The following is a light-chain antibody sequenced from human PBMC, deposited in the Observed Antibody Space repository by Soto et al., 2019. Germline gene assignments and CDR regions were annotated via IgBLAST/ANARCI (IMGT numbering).Light chain of an antibody. CDR3: SSYTSSSFVV. J-gene: IGLJ2*01. Sequence: QSALTQPASVSGSPGQSITISCTGTSSDVGGYNYVSWYQQHPGKAPKLMIYDVSNRPSGVSNRFSGSKSGNTASLTISGLQAEDEADYYCSSYTSSSFVVFGRGTKVTVL. CDR1: SSDVGGYNY. V-gene: IGLV2-14*01. CDR2: DVS.